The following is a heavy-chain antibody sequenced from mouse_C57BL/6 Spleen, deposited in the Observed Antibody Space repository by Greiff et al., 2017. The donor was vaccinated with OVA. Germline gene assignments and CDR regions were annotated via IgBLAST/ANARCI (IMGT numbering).Heavy chain of an antibody. V-gene: IGHV1-81*01. CDR1: GYTFTSYG. J-gene: IGHJ4*01. Sequence: QVQLKQSGAELARPGASVKLSCKASGYTFTSYGISWVKQRTGQGLEWIGEIYPRSGNTYYNEKFKGKATLTADKSSSTAYMELRNLTSEDSAVYYCASSYDYDRSPAMDYWGQGTSVTVSS. CDR3: ASSYDYDRSPAMDY. CDR2: IYPRSGNT. D-gene: IGHD2-4*01.